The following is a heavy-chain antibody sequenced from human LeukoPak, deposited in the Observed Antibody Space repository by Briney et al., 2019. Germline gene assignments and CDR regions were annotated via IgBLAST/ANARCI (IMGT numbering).Heavy chain of an antibody. CDR2: IYPGDSDT. CDR3: AIGGDSSTSCYRCFDY. CDR1: GYRFTSYW. J-gene: IGHJ4*02. V-gene: IGHV5-51*01. Sequence: GESLKISCKGSGYRFTSYWIGWVRQMPGKGLEWMGVIYPGDSDTSYSPSFQGQVTISADKSISTAYLQWSSLKASDTTMYYCAIGGDSSTSCYRCFDYWGQGTLVTVSS. D-gene: IGHD2-2*02.